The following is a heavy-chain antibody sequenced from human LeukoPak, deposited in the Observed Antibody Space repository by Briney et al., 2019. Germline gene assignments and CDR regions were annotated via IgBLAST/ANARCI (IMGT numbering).Heavy chain of an antibody. CDR2: LYLSGTT. V-gene: IGHV4-4*02. J-gene: IGHJ4*02. D-gene: IGHD3-22*01. Sequence: PSETLSLTCTVSGDSINSLDLWSWVRQPPGRGLAWLGELYLSGTTHSNPSVKSRVTISIDKSKNQFFLNLSSVTAADTAVYYCAGLVGRYSSGLYYYYFDYWGQGTLVTVSS. CDR3: AGLVGRYSSGLYYYYFDY. CDR1: GDSINSLDL.